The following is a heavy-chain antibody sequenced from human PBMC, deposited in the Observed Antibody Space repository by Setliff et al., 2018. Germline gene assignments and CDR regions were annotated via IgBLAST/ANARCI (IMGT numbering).Heavy chain of an antibody. Sequence: PGGSLRLSCAASGFTFSSYWMHWVRQAPGKGLVWVSRINTDGSSTSYADSVKGRFTISRDNAKRSLYLQMNGLRADDTGVYYCVRDDADNYDAFDNWGQGTLVTVSS. J-gene: IGHJ3*02. D-gene: IGHD3-22*01. CDR3: VRDDADNYDAFDN. V-gene: IGHV3-74*01. CDR1: GFTFSSYW. CDR2: INTDGSST.